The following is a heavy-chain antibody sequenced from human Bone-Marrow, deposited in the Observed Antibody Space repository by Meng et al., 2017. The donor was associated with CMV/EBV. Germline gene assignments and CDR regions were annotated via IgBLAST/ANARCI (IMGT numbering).Heavy chain of an antibody. D-gene: IGHD2-2*01. CDR1: GFTFRSYW. CDR2: IDSDGSST. V-gene: IGHV3-74*01. J-gene: IGHJ3*02. Sequence: GFTFRSYWMNWGRQAPGKGLVWVSRIDSDGSSTSYADSVKGRFTISRDNAKNTLYLQMNSLRAEDTAVYYCAKDIVVVPARMDAFDIWGQGTMVTVSS. CDR3: AKDIVVVPARMDAFDI.